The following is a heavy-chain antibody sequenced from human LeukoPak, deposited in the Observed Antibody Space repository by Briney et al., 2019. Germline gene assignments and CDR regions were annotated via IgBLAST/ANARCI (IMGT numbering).Heavy chain of an antibody. Sequence: SETLSLTCTVSGGSISSSSYYWGWIRQPPGKGLEWIGSIYYSGSTYYNPSLKSRVTISVDTSKNQFSLKLSSVTAADTAVYYCARYGDYGDWGQGTLVTVSS. CDR2: IYYSGST. J-gene: IGHJ4*02. D-gene: IGHD4-17*01. CDR3: ARYGDYGD. CDR1: GGSISSSSYY. V-gene: IGHV4-39*07.